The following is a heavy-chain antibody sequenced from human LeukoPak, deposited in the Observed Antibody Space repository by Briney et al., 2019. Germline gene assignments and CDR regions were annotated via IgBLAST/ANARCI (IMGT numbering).Heavy chain of an antibody. CDR2: IYHSGST. CDR3: ARTPIYSGYDYHDY. V-gene: IGHV4-38-2*02. D-gene: IGHD5-12*01. CDR1: GYSISSGYY. J-gene: IGHJ4*02. Sequence: SETLSLTCTVSGYSISSGYYWGWIRQPPGKGLEWIGSIYHSGSTYYNPSLKSRVTISVDTSKNQFSLNLSSVTAADTAVYYCARTPIYSGYDYHDYWGQGTLVTVSS.